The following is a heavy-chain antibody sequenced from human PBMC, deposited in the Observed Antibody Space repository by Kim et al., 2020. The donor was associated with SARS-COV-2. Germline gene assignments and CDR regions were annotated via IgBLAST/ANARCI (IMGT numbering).Heavy chain of an antibody. CDR2: ISYDGSNK. CDR1: GFTFSSYG. V-gene: IGHV3-30*18. CDR3: AKERGHYYYGSGTYSGFDY. J-gene: IGHJ4*02. D-gene: IGHD3-10*01. Sequence: GGSLRLSCAASGFTFSSYGMHWVRQAPGKGLEWVAVISYDGSNKYYADSVKGRFTISRDNSKNTLYLQMNSLRAEDTAVYYCAKERGHYYYGSGTYSGFDYWGQGTLVTVSS.